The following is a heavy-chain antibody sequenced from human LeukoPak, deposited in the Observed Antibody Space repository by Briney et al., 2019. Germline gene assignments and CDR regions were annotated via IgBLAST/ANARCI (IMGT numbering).Heavy chain of an antibody. Sequence: PSVKLSCKASGYTLTSHYIHWVRHAPGQVLEWMGWISPHSGFTMYPQRFQGRVTMTTDTSISTAFLEGRRLRSDDTVAYYCARQTGDDALDIWGQGTMIAVYS. V-gene: IGHV1-2*02. D-gene: IGHD7-27*01. CDR1: GYTLTSHY. CDR2: ISPHSGFT. CDR3: ARQTGDDALDI. J-gene: IGHJ3*02.